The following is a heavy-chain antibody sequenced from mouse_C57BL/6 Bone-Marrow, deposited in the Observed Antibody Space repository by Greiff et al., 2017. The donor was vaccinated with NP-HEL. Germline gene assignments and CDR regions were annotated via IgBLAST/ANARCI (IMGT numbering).Heavy chain of an antibody. J-gene: IGHJ2*01. CDR2: IHPSDSDT. CDR1: GYTFTSYW. D-gene: IGHD2-2*01. V-gene: IGHV1-74*01. CDR3: AITGGYRDY. Sequence: QVQLKQPGAELVKPGASVKVSCKASGYTFTSYWMHWVKQRPGQGLEWIGRIHPSDSDTNYNQKFKGKATLTVDKSSSPAYRQLSSLTSADSAVYYCAITGGYRDYWGQGTTLTVSS.